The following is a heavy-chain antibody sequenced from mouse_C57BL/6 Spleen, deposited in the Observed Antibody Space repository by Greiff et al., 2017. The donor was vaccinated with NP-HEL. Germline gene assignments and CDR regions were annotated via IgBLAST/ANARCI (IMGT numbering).Heavy chain of an antibody. J-gene: IGHJ2*01. CDR1: GYTFTEYT. Sequence: VKLMESGAELVKPGASVKLSCKASGYTFTEYTIHWVKQRSGQGLEWIGWFYPGSGSIKYNEKFKDKATLTADKSSSTVYMELSRLTSEDSAVYFCARHEDRGDYYGSSYFDYWGQGTTLTVSS. CDR2: FYPGSGSI. D-gene: IGHD1-1*01. CDR3: ARHEDRGDYYGSSYFDY. V-gene: IGHV1-62-2*01.